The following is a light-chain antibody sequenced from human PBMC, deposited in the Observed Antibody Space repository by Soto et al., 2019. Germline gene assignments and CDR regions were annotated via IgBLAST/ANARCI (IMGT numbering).Light chain of an antibody. Sequence: DILLTQSPGTLSLSPGERATLSCRASQSLRGNYLAWFQQKAGQPPRLVIYGASSRATGIPDRFSGSGSGTDFTLTISRLEPEDFAVYYCQQYPGPPVTFGQGTRLDIK. V-gene: IGKV3-20*01. J-gene: IGKJ5*01. CDR2: GAS. CDR3: QQYPGPPVT. CDR1: QSLRGNY.